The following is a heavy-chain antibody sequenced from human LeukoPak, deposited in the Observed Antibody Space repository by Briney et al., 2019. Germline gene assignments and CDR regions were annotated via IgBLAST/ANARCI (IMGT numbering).Heavy chain of an antibody. V-gene: IGHV3-23*01. CDR1: GFTLSNYP. CDR2: NGEENSGSWT. CDR3: AKAGVISGWDY. D-gene: IGHD3-3*02. Sequence: GGSLRLSCAASGFTLSNYPMGWVRQAPVKGLEWLSANGEENSGSWTKSADSVKGRFTISRDNSENTLYLQMDRLTVEDTAVYYCAKAGVISGWDYWGQGVLVTVSS. J-gene: IGHJ4*02.